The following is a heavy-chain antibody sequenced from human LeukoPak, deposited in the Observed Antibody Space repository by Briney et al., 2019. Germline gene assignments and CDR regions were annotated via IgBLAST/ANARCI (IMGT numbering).Heavy chain of an antibody. D-gene: IGHD3-22*01. CDR2: ISGSGGST. J-gene: IGHJ4*02. CDR1: GFTFSSYA. V-gene: IGHV3-23*01. Sequence: GGSLRLSCAASGFTFSSYAMSWVRQAPGKGLEWVSAISGSGGSTYYADSVKGRFTISRDNSKSTLYLQMNSLRAEDTAVYYCAKDDRRDYYDSSGYYYTYYFDYWGQGTLVTVSS. CDR3: AKDDRRDYYDSSGYYYTYYFDY.